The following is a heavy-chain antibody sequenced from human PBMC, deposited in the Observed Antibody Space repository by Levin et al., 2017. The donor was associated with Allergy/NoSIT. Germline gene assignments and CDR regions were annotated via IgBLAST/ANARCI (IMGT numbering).Heavy chain of an antibody. J-gene: IGHJ4*02. CDR1: GGSFSGYY. V-gene: IGHV4-34*01. D-gene: IGHD2-15*01. CDR2: INHSGST. CDR3: ARGPLCSGGSCGSDY. Sequence: PSETLSLTCAVYGGSFSGYYWSWIRQPPGKGLEWIGEINHSGSTNYNPSLKSRVTISVDTSKNQFSLKLSSVTAADTAVYYCARGPLCSGGSCGSDYWGQGTLVTVSS.